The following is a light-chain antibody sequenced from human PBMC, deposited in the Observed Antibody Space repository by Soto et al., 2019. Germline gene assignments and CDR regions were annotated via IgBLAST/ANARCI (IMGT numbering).Light chain of an antibody. Sequence: DIQMTQSPSTLSASVGDRVTITCRASQSISTWLDWYQQKPGKAPKLLIYKASSLESGVSSRFSGSGSGTEFTLTISSLQPDDFATYYCQQYNTYPLTFGGGTTVEIK. J-gene: IGKJ4*01. CDR3: QQYNTYPLT. CDR2: KAS. V-gene: IGKV1-5*03. CDR1: QSISTW.